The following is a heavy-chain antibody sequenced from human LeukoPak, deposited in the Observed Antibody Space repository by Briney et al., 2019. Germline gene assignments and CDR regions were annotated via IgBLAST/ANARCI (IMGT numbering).Heavy chain of an antibody. D-gene: IGHD3-10*01. CDR3: ARDVAGARSY. V-gene: IGHV3-74*01. CDR1: GYTFSSYR. CDR2: IDTDGRTT. Sequence: GGSLRLSCAASGYTFSSYRMHWVRQVPGQGLVWVSRIDTDGRTTDYADSVRGRFTIYRDNVQNTLYLQMNSLTAEDTAVYYCARDVAGARSYWGQGALVSVSS. J-gene: IGHJ4*02.